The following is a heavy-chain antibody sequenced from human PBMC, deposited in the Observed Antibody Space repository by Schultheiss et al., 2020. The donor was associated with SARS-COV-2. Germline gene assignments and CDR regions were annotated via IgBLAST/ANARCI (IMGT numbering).Heavy chain of an antibody. D-gene: IGHD7-27*01. CDR1: GFTFSSYW. CDR3: AREKRGIADYFDY. V-gene: IGHV3-21*01. J-gene: IGHJ4*02. Sequence: GGSLRLSCAASGFTFSSYWMTWVRQAPGKGLEWVSSINNSSSYIYYADSVKGRFTISRDNAKNSLYLQMNSLRAEDTAVYYCAREKRGIADYFDYWGQGTLVTVSS. CDR2: INNSSSYI.